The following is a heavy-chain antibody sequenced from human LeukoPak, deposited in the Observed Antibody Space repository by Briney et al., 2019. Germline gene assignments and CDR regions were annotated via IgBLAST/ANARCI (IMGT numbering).Heavy chain of an antibody. CDR2: ISGSGGST. V-gene: IGHV3-23*01. CDR1: GFTFSSYA. CDR3: ATLGGGVYITMVRGKNWFDP. J-gene: IGHJ5*02. Sequence: GGSLRLSCAASGFTFSSYAMSWVRQAPGKGLEWVSAISGSGGSTYYADSVKGRFTISRDNSKNTLYLQMNSLRAEDTAVYYCATLGGGVYITMVRGKNWFDPWGQGTLVTVSS. D-gene: IGHD3-10*01.